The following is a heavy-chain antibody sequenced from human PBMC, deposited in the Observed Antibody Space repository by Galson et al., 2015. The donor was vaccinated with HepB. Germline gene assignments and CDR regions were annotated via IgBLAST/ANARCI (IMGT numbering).Heavy chain of an antibody. Sequence: SVKVSCKASGYTFTSYGISWVRQAPGQGLEWMGWISAYNGNTNYAQKLQGRVTMTTDTSTSTAYMELRSLRSDDTAVYYCARVPRSRAAAIKGSTSNNNWFDPWGQGTLVTVSS. V-gene: IGHV1-18*01. CDR2: ISAYNGNT. D-gene: IGHD2-2*01. CDR3: ARVPRSRAAAIKGSTSNNNWFDP. CDR1: GYTFTSYG. J-gene: IGHJ5*02.